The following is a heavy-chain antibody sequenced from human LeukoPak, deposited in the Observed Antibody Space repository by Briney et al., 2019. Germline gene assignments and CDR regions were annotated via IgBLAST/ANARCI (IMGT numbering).Heavy chain of an antibody. CDR3: AREITMVRGDYFDY. V-gene: IGHV4-59*01. Sequence: GSLRLTCAASGFTFSTYAMSWIRQPPWKGLEWIGYIYYSGSTNYNPSLKSRVTISVDTSKNQFSLKLSSVTAADTAVYYCAREITMVRGDYFDYWGQGTLVTVSS. CDR1: GFTFSTYA. D-gene: IGHD3-10*01. CDR2: IYYSGST. J-gene: IGHJ4*02.